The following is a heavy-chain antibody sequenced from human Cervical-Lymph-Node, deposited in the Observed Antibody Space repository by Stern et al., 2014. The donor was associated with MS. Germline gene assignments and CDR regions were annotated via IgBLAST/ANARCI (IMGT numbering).Heavy chain of an antibody. J-gene: IGHJ5*02. V-gene: IGHV3-33*01. D-gene: IGHD2-21*02. CDR3: ARDPSAYCGGDCYSTENWFDP. CDR2: IWYDGSNK. Sequence: QVQLVQSGGGVVQPGRSLRLSCAASGFTFSSYGMHWVRQAPGKGLEWVAVIWYDGSNKYYADSVKGRFTISRDNSKNTLYLQMNSLRAEDTAVYYCARDPSAYCGGDCYSTENWFDPWGQGTLVTVSS. CDR1: GFTFSSYG.